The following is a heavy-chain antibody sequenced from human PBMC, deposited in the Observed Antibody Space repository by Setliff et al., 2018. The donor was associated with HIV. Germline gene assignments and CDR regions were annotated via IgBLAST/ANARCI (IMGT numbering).Heavy chain of an antibody. V-gene: IGHV4-34*01. Sequence: PSETLSLTCAVYGGSFNGYSWSWMRQPPGKGLEWIGEISRSGSTTYHPSLKSRVTISIDTSKNQFSLKLSSVTAADTAVYYCARLSSYRSSSYYFDYWGQGALVTVSS. D-gene: IGHD6-6*01. CDR3: ARLSSYRSSSYYFDY. CDR2: ISRSGST. CDR1: GGSFNGYS. J-gene: IGHJ4*02.